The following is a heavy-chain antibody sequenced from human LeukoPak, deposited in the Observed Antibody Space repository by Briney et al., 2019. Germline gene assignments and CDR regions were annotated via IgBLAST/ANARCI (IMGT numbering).Heavy chain of an antibody. D-gene: IGHD3-10*01. Sequence: ASVKVSCKASGYTFTSYAMHWVRQAPGQRLEWMGWINAGNGNTKYSQKFQGRVTITRDTSASTAYMELSSLRSEDTAVYYCANSHGYYYGSPDYWGQGTLVTVSS. CDR1: GYTFTSYA. CDR3: ANSHGYYYGSPDY. J-gene: IGHJ4*02. CDR2: INAGNGNT. V-gene: IGHV1-3*01.